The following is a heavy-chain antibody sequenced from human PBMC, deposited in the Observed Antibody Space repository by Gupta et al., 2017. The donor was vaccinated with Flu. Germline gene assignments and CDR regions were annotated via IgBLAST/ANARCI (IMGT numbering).Heavy chain of an antibody. Sequence: EVQLVESGGGLVQPGGSLRLSCAAAGFTFRTYHMHWVRQPPGKGLVWVSRIDSDGTDTKYEDSVRGRFTISRDNAKNTLYLQMNSLRAEDTAIYYCARDLHADYWGQGTLVTVSS. CDR1: GFTFRTYH. V-gene: IGHV3-74*03. CDR3: ARDLHADY. J-gene: IGHJ4*02. CDR2: IDSDGTDT.